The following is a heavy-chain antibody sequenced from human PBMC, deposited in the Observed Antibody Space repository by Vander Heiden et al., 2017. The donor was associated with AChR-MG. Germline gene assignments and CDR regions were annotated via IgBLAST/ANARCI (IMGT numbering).Heavy chain of an antibody. J-gene: IGHJ3*02. V-gene: IGHV3-53*01. D-gene: IGHD1-26*01. CDR2: IYSGGST. Sequence: EVQLVESGGGWIQPGGSLRLSCAASGFTVSSNYMSWVRQAPGKGLEWVSVIYSGGSTYYADSVKGRFTISRDKSKNTLYLQMNSLRAEDTAVYYCARAWEPRAFDIWGQGTMVTVSS. CDR3: ARAWEPRAFDI. CDR1: GFTVSSNY.